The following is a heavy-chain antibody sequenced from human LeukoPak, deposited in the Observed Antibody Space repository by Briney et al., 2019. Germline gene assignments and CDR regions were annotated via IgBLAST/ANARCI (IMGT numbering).Heavy chain of an antibody. CDR2: IYYSGST. J-gene: IGHJ6*03. D-gene: IGHD5/OR15-5a*01. CDR3: ARGQDIASYWGYYYMDV. V-gene: IGHV4-59*01. CDR1: GGSISSYY. Sequence: SETLSLTYTVSGGSISSYYWSWIRQTPGKGLEWIGYIYYSGSTNHNPSLKSRVTISVDTSKNQFSLKLSSMTAADTAVYYCARGQDIASYWGYYYMDVWGKGTTVTVSS.